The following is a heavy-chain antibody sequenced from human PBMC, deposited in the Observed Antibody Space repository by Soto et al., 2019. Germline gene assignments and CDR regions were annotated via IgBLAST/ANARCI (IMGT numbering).Heavy chain of an antibody. CDR3: ARRNEISAGGLVYFDP. CDR2: IHYSGNT. CDR1: GGSISSGNYY. Sequence: PSETLSLTCTVSGGSISSGNYYWSWIRQPPGKGLEWIGYIHYSGNTYYNPSLKSRVTISVDTSKNQFSLRLSSVTAADTAVYYCARRNEISAGGLVYFDPWGRGTLVTVSS. V-gene: IGHV4-30-4*01. J-gene: IGHJ5*01. D-gene: IGHD6-13*01.